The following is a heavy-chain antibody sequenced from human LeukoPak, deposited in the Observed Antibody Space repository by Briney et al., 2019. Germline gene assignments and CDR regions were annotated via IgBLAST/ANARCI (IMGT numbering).Heavy chain of an antibody. Sequence: GGSLRLSCAASGFTFSSYSMNWVRQAPGKGLEWVSYISSSSSTIYHADSVKGRFTISRDNAKNSLYLQMNSLRAEDTAVYYCARARASGRSGFDYWGQGTLVTVSS. J-gene: IGHJ4*02. CDR3: ARARASGRSGFDY. CDR1: GFTFSSYS. D-gene: IGHD2-15*01. CDR2: ISSSSSTI. V-gene: IGHV3-48*01.